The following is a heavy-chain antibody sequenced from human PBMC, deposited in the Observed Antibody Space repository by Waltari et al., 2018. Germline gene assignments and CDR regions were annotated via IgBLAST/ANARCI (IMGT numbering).Heavy chain of an antibody. Sequence: QVQLVQSGAEVKKPGSSVKVSCKASGGTFSSYTISWVRKAPGQGLEWMGRIIPILGIANYAQKFQGRCTITAYNSTSPAYMVRSSLRSEDTAVYYCARGVDSSGWGRRWFDPWGQGTLVIVSS. CDR1: GGTFSSYT. CDR2: IIPILGIA. V-gene: IGHV1-69*02. J-gene: IGHJ5*02. D-gene: IGHD6-19*01. CDR3: ARGVDSSGWGRRWFDP.